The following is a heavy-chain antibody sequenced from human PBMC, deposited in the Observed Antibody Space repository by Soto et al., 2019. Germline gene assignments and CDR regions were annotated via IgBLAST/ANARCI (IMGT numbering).Heavy chain of an antibody. J-gene: IGHJ6*02. CDR3: ASTFSIVATIQDYYYYGMDV. CDR1: GRSISSSSYY. V-gene: IGHV4-39*01. D-gene: IGHD5-12*01. CDR2: ICYSGST. Sequence: SETLSLTCTVSGRSISSSSYYWGWIRQPPGKGLEWIGSICYSGSTYYNPSLKSRVTISVDTSKNQFSLKLSSVTAADTAVYYCASTFSIVATIQDYYYYGMDVWGQGTTVTVSS.